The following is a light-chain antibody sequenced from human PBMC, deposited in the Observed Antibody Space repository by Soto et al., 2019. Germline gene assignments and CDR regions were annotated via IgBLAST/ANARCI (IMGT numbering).Light chain of an antibody. CDR2: GAS. CDR1: QGVSSH. V-gene: IGKV1-9*01. CDR3: QHLASSPLT. Sequence: IQLTQSPSSLSASVVDRVTITCRPSQGVSSHLAWYQQKPGKAPRLLIYGASTWHSGVPARFSGSGSGTDFTLTISSLQPEDVASYCCQHLASSPLTFGGGTKVDIK. J-gene: IGKJ4*02.